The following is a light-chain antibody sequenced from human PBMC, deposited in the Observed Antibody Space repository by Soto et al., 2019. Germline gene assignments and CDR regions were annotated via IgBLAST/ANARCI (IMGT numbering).Light chain of an antibody. CDR3: FSFTTNSTHV. CDR2: EVN. V-gene: IGLV1-47*01. J-gene: IGLJ1*01. Sequence: QSVLTQPPSASGTPGQGVTISCSGSTSNIGSNYVYWYQQLPGTAPKLIISEVNNRHSGVSNRFAGSKSVNTAYLTISGLQVEDEAEYFCFSFTTNSTHVFGTGTKVTVL. CDR1: TSNIGSNY.